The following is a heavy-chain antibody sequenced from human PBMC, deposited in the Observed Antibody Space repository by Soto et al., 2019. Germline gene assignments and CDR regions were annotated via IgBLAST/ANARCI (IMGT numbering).Heavy chain of an antibody. D-gene: IGHD1-26*01. Sequence: SENLSLTCAARGGSFSGYFWGLIPPPPGKGLEWIGSIYYGGSTYYSPSLKSRVTISVDTSKNQFSLKLSAVTAADTAVYHCARVGRLGGTPYYFDYWGQGTLVTVSS. CDR1: GGSFSGYF. V-gene: IGHV4-39*01. CDR2: IYYGGST. J-gene: IGHJ4*02. CDR3: ARVGRLGGTPYYFDY.